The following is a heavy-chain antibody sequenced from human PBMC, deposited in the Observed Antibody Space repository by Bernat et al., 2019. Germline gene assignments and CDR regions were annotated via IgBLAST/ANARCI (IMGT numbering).Heavy chain of an antibody. CDR2: ISGYNGKT. CDR3: AGNETDGAAGSLDCYGMDV. CDR1: GYTFTSNG. D-gene: IGHD6-13*01. J-gene: IGHJ6*02. V-gene: IGHV1-18*01. Sequence: QVQLVQSGAEVKKPGASVKVSCKASGYTFTSNGISWVRQAPGHGLEWMGWISGYNGKTNYAQKLQGRLTMTTDTSTRTADMDRKSVSTDDTDVDYVAGNETDGAAGSLDCYGMDVWGQRTTVTV.